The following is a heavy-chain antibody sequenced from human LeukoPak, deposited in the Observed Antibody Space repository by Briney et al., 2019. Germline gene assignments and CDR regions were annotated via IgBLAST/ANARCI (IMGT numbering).Heavy chain of an antibody. V-gene: IGHV4-34*08. CDR2: INHSGST. D-gene: IGHD2-15*01. CDR1: GFTFSRYA. J-gene: IGHJ4*02. CDR3: AGGLESTYCSGGSCYLRWFDY. Sequence: GSLRLSCAASGFTFSRYAMNWVRQPPGNGLEWIGEINHSGSTNYNPSLKSRVTMSVDTSKNQFSLKLSSVTAADTAVYYCAGGLESTYCSGGSCYLRWFDYWGQGTLVTVSS.